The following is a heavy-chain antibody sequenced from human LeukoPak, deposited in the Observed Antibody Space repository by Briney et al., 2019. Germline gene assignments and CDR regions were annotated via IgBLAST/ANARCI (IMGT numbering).Heavy chain of an antibody. CDR3: AKDEAYCGGDCWNAAFDI. Sequence: PPGGSLSLSCAASGFTFSSYAMSWVRQAPGKGLEWVSAISGSGGSTYYADSVKGRFTISRDNSKNTLYLQMNSLRAEDTAVYYCAKDEAYCGGDCWNAAFDIWGQGTMVTVSS. V-gene: IGHV3-23*01. CDR2: ISGSGGST. CDR1: GFTFSSYA. D-gene: IGHD2-21*02. J-gene: IGHJ3*02.